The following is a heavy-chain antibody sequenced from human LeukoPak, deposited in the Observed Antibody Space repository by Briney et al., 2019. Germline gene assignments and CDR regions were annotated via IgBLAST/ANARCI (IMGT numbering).Heavy chain of an antibody. Sequence: GASVKVSCKASGGTFSSYAISRVRQAPGQGLEWMGGIIPIFGTANYAQKFQGRVTITADKSTSTAYMELSSLRSEDTAVYYCARVLYYDILTGYSEFDYWGQGTLVTVSS. J-gene: IGHJ4*02. D-gene: IGHD3-9*01. V-gene: IGHV1-69*06. CDR3: ARVLYYDILTGYSEFDY. CDR2: IIPIFGTA. CDR1: GGTFSSYA.